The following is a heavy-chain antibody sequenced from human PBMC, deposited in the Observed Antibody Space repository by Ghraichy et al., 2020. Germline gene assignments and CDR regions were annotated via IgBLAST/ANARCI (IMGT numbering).Heavy chain of an antibody. CDR1: GGSISSSSYY. Sequence: SETRSLTCTVSGGSISSSSYYWGWIRQPPGKGLEWIGSIYYSGSTYYNPSLKSRVTISVDTSKNQFSLKLSSVTAADTAVYYCARHYYDFWSGYPNWFDPWGQGTLVTVSS. D-gene: IGHD3-3*01. CDR2: IYYSGST. J-gene: IGHJ5*02. V-gene: IGHV4-39*01. CDR3: ARHYYDFWSGYPNWFDP.